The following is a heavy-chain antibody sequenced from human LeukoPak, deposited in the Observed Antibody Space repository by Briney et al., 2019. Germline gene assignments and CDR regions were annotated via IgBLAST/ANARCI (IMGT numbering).Heavy chain of an antibody. D-gene: IGHD6-13*01. J-gene: IGHJ5*02. CDR3: ARGRYSSRFNWFDP. CDR1: GGSISSYY. V-gene: IGHV4-59*01. Sequence: SETLSLTCTVSGGSISSYYWSWIRQPPGKGLEWIGYIYYSGSTNYNPSLKSRVTISVDTSKNQFSLKLSSVTAADTAVYYCARGRYSSRFNWFDPWGQGTQVTVSS. CDR2: IYYSGST.